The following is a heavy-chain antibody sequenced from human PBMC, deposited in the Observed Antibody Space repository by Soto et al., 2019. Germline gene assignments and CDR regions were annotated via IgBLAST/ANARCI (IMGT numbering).Heavy chain of an antibody. CDR3: ASHSGSDSMDAFDI. V-gene: IGHV4-34*01. D-gene: IGHD1-26*01. Sequence: PSETLSLTCAVYGGSFSGYYWSWIRQPPGKGLEWIGEINHSGSTNYNPSLKSRVTISVDTSKNQFSLKPSSVTAADTAVYYCASHSGSDSMDAFDIWGQGTMVTVS. CDR1: GGSFSGYY. J-gene: IGHJ3*02. CDR2: INHSGST.